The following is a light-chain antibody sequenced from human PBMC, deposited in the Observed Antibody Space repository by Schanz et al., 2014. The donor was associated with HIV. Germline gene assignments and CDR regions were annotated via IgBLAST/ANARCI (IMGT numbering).Light chain of an antibody. CDR1: SSNIGANYD. J-gene: IGLJ2*01. CDR2: ANN. V-gene: IGLV1-40*01. CDR3: QSYDSSLSGPL. Sequence: QSVLTQPPSVSGAPGQRVTISCTGSSSNIGANYDVHWYQQFPGTAPKLLIYANNNRPSGVPDRFSGSKSGTSASLAITGLQAEDEADYYCQSYDSSLSGPLFGGGTKLTVL.